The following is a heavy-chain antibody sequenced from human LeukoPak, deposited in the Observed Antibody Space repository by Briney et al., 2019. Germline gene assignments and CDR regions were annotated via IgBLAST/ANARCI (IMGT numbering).Heavy chain of an antibody. CDR3: ARGPSITPNWFDP. CDR1: GYIFTSYN. CDR2: INSSGGST. J-gene: IGHJ5*02. D-gene: IGHD3-10*01. V-gene: IGHV1-46*01. Sequence: ASVKVSCKASGYIFTSYNMYWVRQAPGQGLEWMGIINSSGGSTNYAQKFQGRVTMTTDTSTSTAYMELRSLRSDDTAVYYCARGPSITPNWFDPWGQGTLVTVSS.